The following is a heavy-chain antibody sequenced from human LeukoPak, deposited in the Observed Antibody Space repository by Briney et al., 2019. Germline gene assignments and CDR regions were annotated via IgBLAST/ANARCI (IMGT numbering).Heavy chain of an antibody. Sequence: ASVTVSCKASGYTFTGYYMHWVRQAPGQGLEWMGWINPNSGGTNYAQKFQGRVTMTRDTSISTAYMELSRLRSDDTAVYYCARATEYSSSWFDYWGQGTLVTVSS. J-gene: IGHJ4*02. CDR1: GYTFTGYY. D-gene: IGHD6-13*01. CDR2: INPNSGGT. CDR3: ARATEYSSSWFDY. V-gene: IGHV1-2*02.